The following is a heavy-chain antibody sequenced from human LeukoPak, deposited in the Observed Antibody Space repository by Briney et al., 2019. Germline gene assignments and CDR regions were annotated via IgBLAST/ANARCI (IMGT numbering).Heavy chain of an antibody. CDR1: GFTFSDYY. Sequence: PGGSLRLSCAASGFTFSDYYMSWIRQAPGKGLEWVSYISSSGSTIYYADSVKGRFTISRDNTKNSLYLQMNSLRAEDTAVYYCARDGFHTAMAPVDYWGQGTLVTVSS. CDR2: ISSSGSTI. V-gene: IGHV3-11*01. D-gene: IGHD5-18*01. J-gene: IGHJ4*02. CDR3: ARDGFHTAMAPVDY.